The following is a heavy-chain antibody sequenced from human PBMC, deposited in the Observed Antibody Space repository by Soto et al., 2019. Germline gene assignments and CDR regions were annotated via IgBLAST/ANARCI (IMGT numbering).Heavy chain of an antibody. CDR1: GFNFTTYW. Sequence: EVQLVESGGGLVQPGGCLRLSCEISGFNFTTYWMHWVRQAPGKGVVWVSRINSDGTITDYADSMKGRFIISRDNAKKTLYLEMNSLRADDTAVYYCTRDGGGRYYGGFDNWGQGTLVTVSS. CDR2: INSDGTIT. J-gene: IGHJ4*02. V-gene: IGHV3-74*01. CDR3: TRDGGGRYYGGFDN. D-gene: IGHD1-26*01.